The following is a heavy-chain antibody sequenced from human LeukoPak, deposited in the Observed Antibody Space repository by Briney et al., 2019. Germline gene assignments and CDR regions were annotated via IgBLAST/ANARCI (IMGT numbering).Heavy chain of an antibody. V-gene: IGHV3-23*01. CDR1: GFTFSSYA. CDR2: ISGSGGST. D-gene: IGHD2-15*01. J-gene: IGHJ4*02. CDR3: ARALSGQHMGTGGY. Sequence: GALRLSYAASGFTFSSYAMSWVRLAPGKGLVWVSSISGSGGSTYYADSVKGRFTISRDNSKDTLYLQMNSVRAEDTAVYYCARALSGQHMGTGGYWGQGTLVTVSS.